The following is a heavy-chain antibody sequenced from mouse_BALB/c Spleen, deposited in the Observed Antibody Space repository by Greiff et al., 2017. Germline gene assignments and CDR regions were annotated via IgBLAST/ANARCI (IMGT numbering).Heavy chain of an antibody. V-gene: IGHV5-6-2*01. Sequence: EVKLEESGGGLVKLGGSLKLSCAASGFTFSSYYMSWVRQTPEKRLELVAAINSNGGSTYYPDTVKGRFTISRDNAKNTLYLQMSSLKSEDTALYYCARGGRNYFDYWGQGTTLTVSS. CDR3: ARGGRNYFDY. CDR1: GFTFSSYY. J-gene: IGHJ2*01. CDR2: INSNGGST.